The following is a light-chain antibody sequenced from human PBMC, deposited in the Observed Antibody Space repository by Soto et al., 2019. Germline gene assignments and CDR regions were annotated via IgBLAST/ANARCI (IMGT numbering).Light chain of an antibody. V-gene: IGKV3-20*01. CDR2: GAS. CDR1: QSVSSSY. J-gene: IGKJ3*01. Sequence: EIVLTQSPGTLSLSPGERATLSCRASQSVSSSYLAWYQQKPGQAPRLLIYGASSRATGIPDRFSGSGSGTDFTLTSSRLEPEDSAVYYCQQYGSSPFAFGPGTKVDIK. CDR3: QQYGSSPFA.